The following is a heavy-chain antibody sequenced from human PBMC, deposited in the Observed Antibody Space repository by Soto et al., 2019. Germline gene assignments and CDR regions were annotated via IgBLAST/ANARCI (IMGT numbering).Heavy chain of an antibody. Sequence: TSETLSLTCAVYGGSFSGYNWSWIRQPPGKGLEWIGEINHSGSTNYNPSLKSRVTISVDTSKNQFSLKLSSVTAADTAVYYCARGGQLPCYWGQGTLDTVSS. D-gene: IGHD2-2*01. CDR3: ARGGQLPCY. CDR1: GGSFSGYN. V-gene: IGHV4-34*01. CDR2: INHSGST. J-gene: IGHJ4*02.